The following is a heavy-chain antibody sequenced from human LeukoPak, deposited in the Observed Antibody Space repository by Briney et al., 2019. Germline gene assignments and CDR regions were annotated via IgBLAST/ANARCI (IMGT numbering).Heavy chain of an antibody. CDR2: ISGSGGST. D-gene: IGHD2-2*01. CDR1: GFTVSNNY. J-gene: IGHJ6*02. CDR3: AKYRVVVPAASRYYYYYGMDV. V-gene: IGHV3-23*01. Sequence: GGSLRLSCAASGFTVSNNYMNWVRQAPGKGLEWVSAISGSGGSTYYADSVKGRFTISRDNSKNTLYLQMNSLRAEDTAVYYCAKYRVVVPAASRYYYYYGMDVWGQGTTVTVSS.